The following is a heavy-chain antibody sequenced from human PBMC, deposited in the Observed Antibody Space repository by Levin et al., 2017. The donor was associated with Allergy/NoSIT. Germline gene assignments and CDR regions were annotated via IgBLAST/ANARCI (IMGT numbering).Heavy chain of an antibody. J-gene: IGHJ4*02. CDR1: GGTFSSYA. CDR3: AREAGLRYFDWLSSEDVSFDY. Sequence: GASVKVSCKASGGTFSSYAISWVRQAPGQGLEWMGGIIPIFGTANYAQKFQGRVTITADKSTSTAYMELSSLRSEDTAVYYCAREAGLRYFDWLSSEDVSFDYWGQGTLVTVSS. D-gene: IGHD3-9*01. V-gene: IGHV1-69*06. CDR2: IIPIFGTA.